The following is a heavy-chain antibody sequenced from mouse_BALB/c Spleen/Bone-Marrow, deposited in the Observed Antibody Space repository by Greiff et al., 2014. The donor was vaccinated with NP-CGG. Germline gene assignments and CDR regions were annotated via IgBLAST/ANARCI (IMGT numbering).Heavy chain of an antibody. CDR2: INSNNGGN. Sequence: VQLQQSGPELVKPEASVKISCKTSGYTFTEYTMHWVKQSHGKSLEWIGGINSNNGGNSYNQKFKGKVTLTVDKSSSTAYMELRSLTFEDSAVYYCARSKGIRGAMDYWGQGTSVTVSS. J-gene: IGHJ4*01. CDR3: ARSKGIRGAMDY. V-gene: IGHV1-18*01. CDR1: GYTFTEYT.